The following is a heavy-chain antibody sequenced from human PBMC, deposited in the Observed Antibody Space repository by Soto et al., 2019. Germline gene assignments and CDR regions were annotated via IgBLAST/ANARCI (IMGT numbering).Heavy chain of an antibody. V-gene: IGHV1-18*01. J-gene: IGHJ4*02. CDR1: GYTFTSYG. CDR3: AKGAGWEPQYYFDY. CDR2: INPYNGNT. Sequence: ASVKVSCKASGYTFTSYGLIWVRQAPGQGLEWMGWINPYNGNTKYAQNLQGRVTMTTDTSTSTAYMELRSLRSDDTAVYYCAKGAGWEPQYYFDYWGQGTLVTVPQ. D-gene: IGHD1-26*01.